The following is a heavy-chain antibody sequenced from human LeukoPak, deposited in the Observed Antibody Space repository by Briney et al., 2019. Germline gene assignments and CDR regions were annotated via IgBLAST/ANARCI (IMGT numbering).Heavy chain of an antibody. CDR1: GGSNRSSSDY. CDR3: ARHKNYGGRDAFDI. V-gene: IGHV4-39*01. Sequence: SETLSLTCTVSGGSNRSSSDYWGWIRQPPGKGLEWIGSIFYGGSTSYNPSLKSRVTISVDTSKNQFSLEVRSVTAADTAVYFYARHKNYGGRDAFDIWGQGTMVTVSS. CDR2: IFYGGST. J-gene: IGHJ3*02. D-gene: IGHD4-23*01.